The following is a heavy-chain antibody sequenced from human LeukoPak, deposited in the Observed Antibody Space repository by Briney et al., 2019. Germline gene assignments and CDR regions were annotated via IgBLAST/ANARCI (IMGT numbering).Heavy chain of an antibody. CDR1: GYTFTGYH. Sequence: ASVKVSCKASGYTFTGYHIHWVRQAPGQGLEWMGRINPYSGDTNSAQKFQGRVTMTRDTSITTAYMDLSSLTPDDTAVYFCARDQGSLTRSWYTGYWGQGTQVTVSS. V-gene: IGHV1-2*06. D-gene: IGHD6-13*01. J-gene: IGHJ4*02. CDR3: ARDQGSLTRSWYTGY. CDR2: INPYSGDT.